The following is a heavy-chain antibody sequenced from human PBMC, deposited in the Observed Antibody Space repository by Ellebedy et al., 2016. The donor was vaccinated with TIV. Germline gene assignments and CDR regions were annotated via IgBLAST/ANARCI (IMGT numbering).Heavy chain of an antibody. Sequence: GGSLRLSCAASGITFSSYPMSWVRQAPGKGLEWVSAIGASGAITSYADSLKGRFTISRDNSKNTLYLQMNHLRAEDTAFYYCAKAGRGTTPRYFDFWGQGTLVTVSS. J-gene: IGHJ4*02. V-gene: IGHV3-23*01. CDR2: IGASGAIT. D-gene: IGHD1-26*01. CDR3: AKAGRGTTPRYFDF. CDR1: GITFSSYP.